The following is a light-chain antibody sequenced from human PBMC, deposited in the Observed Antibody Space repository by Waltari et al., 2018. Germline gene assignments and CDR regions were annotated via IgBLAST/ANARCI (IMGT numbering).Light chain of an antibody. CDR1: SSDVGSYNY. Sequence: QSALTQPRSVCGSPGQSVTISCTGTSSDVGSYNYVCWYQQHPGKAPRLMIYDVNKRPSGVPDRFSGSKSGNTASLTISGLQAEDEADYYCCAYAGSAIFGGGTELTVL. CDR2: DVN. CDR3: CAYAGSAI. J-gene: IGLJ2*01. V-gene: IGLV2-11*01.